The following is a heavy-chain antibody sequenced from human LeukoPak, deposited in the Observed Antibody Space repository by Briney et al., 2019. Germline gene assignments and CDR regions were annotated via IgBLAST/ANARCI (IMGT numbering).Heavy chain of an antibody. J-gene: IGHJ4*02. CDR2: IYHSGST. Sequence: PSETLSLTCTVSGYSISSGYYWGWIRQPPGKGLEWIGSIYHSGSTNYNPSLKSRVTISVDTSKNQFSLKLSSVIAADTAVYYCARSHSSGWETHDYWGQGTLVTVSS. D-gene: IGHD6-19*01. CDR3: ARSHSSGWETHDY. CDR1: GYSISSGYY. V-gene: IGHV4-38-2*02.